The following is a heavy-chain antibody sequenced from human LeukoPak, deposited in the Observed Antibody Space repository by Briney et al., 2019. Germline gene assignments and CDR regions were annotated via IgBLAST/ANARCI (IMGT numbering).Heavy chain of an antibody. CDR1: GFTFSSYW. Sequence: SGGSLRLSCVASGFTFSSYWMHWVRQAPGKRLVWVSRINSDGSSTKCADSVKGRFTISRDNAKNSLYLQMNSLRAEDTAVYYCARDRDSGYDFDAFDIWGQGTMVTVSS. D-gene: IGHD5-12*01. V-gene: IGHV3-74*03. CDR2: INSDGSST. CDR3: ARDRDSGYDFDAFDI. J-gene: IGHJ3*02.